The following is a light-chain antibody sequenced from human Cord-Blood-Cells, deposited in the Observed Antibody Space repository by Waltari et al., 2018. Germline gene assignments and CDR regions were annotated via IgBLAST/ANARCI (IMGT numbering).Light chain of an antibody. Sequence: EIVLTQSPATLSLSPGERATLSCRASQSVSSYLACYQQKPGQAPRLLIYDASNRATGIPARFSGSGSGTDFTLTISSLEPEDFAVYYCQQRSNWPPSTFGGGTKVEIK. CDR3: QQRSNWPPST. CDR1: QSVSSY. J-gene: IGKJ4*01. CDR2: DAS. V-gene: IGKV3-11*01.